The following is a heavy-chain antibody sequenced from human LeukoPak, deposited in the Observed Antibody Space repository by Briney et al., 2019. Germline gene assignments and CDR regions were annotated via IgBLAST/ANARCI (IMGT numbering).Heavy chain of an antibody. CDR2: INHSGST. J-gene: IGHJ4*02. CDR1: GGSFSGYY. D-gene: IGHD3-22*01. Sequence: PSETLSLTCAVYGGSFSGYYWSWIRQPPGKGLEWIGEINHSGSTNYNPSLKSRVTISVDTSKNQFSLKLSPVTAADTAVYYCASARDYDSSGYYGWGQGTLVTVSS. CDR3: ASARDYDSSGYYG. V-gene: IGHV4-34*01.